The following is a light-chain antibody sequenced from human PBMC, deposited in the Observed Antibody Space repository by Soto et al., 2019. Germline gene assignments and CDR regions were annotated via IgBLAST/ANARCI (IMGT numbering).Light chain of an antibody. Sequence: QSVLTQPPSASGTPGQTVTISCSGSSSNLGTSSVHWYKHLPGTAPKPLIYTNDQRPSGVPDRFSGSKSGTSASLAISGLQSEDEADYYCAVWDDSLNGHVFGAGTKLTVL. V-gene: IGLV1-44*01. CDR3: AVWDDSLNGHV. CDR2: TND. CDR1: SSNLGTSS. J-gene: IGLJ1*01.